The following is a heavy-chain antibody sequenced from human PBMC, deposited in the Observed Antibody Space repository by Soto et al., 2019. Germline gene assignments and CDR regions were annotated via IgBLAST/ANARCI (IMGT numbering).Heavy chain of an antibody. CDR2: ISYDGSNK. CDR1: GFIFSSYG. CDR3: AKEGRDPDYYDGMDV. J-gene: IGHJ6*02. V-gene: IGHV3-30*18. Sequence: QVQLVESGGGVVQPGRSLRLSCAPSGFIFSSYGMHWVRQAPGKGLEWVAAISYDGSNKYYVYSVKGRFTISRDNSKNTLSRQMNSLVAEDTAVYYCAKEGRDPDYYDGMDVWGQGTTVTVSS.